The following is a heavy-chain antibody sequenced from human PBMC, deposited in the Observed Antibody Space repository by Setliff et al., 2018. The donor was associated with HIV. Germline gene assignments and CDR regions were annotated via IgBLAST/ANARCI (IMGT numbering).Heavy chain of an antibody. D-gene: IGHD1-26*01. CDR2: IYTSGST. Sequence: PSETLSLTCTVSGGSISSGSYFWTWIRQPAGKGLEWIGRIYTSGSTNYNPSLKSRVTISVDTSKNQFSLKLSSVTAADTAVYYCARGSGGSYYVNWGQGTLVTVSS. CDR3: ARGSGGSYYVN. J-gene: IGHJ4*02. V-gene: IGHV4-61*02. CDR1: GGSISSGSYF.